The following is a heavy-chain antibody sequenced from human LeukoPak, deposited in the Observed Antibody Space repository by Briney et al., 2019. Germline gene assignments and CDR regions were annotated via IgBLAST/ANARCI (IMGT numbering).Heavy chain of an antibody. CDR2: IWYDGSNK. CDR1: GFTFSSYG. V-gene: IGHV3-33*01. J-gene: IGHJ4*02. Sequence: GGSLRLSCAASGFTFSSYGMHWVRQAPGKGLEWVAVIWYDGSNKYYADSVKGRFTISRDNSKNTLYLQMNSLRAEDTAVYYCAREGGYSGCAGGFDYWGQGTLVTVSS. CDR3: AREGGYSGCAGGFDY. D-gene: IGHD5-12*01.